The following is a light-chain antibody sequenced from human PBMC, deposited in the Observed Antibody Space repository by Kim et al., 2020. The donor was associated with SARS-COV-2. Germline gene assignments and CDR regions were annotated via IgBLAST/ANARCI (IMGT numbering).Light chain of an antibody. CDR3: QQVNSYPLS. CDR1: QGVSNS. V-gene: IGKV1-9*01. Sequence: IQLTQSPPSLSAFVGDRVTITCRANQGVSNSLAWYHQKPGKAPKLLIYSASTLQSGVPSRFSGSGSGTDFNLTISSLQPEDFATYYCQQVNSYPLSFGGGTKVDIK. J-gene: IGKJ4*01. CDR2: SAS.